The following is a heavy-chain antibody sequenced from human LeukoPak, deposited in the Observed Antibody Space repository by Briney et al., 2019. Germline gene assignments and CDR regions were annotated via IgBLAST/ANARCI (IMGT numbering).Heavy chain of an antibody. CDR1: GGSISSGGYY. J-gene: IGHJ4*02. CDR3: ARAYGDYGRPDY. CDR2: IYYSGST. Sequence: SETLSLTCTVSGGSISSGGYYWSWIRQHPGKGLEWIGYIYYSGSTYYNPSLKSRVTISVDTPKNQFSLKLSSVTAADTAVYYCARAYGDYGRPDYWGQGTLVTVSS. D-gene: IGHD4-17*01. V-gene: IGHV4-31*03.